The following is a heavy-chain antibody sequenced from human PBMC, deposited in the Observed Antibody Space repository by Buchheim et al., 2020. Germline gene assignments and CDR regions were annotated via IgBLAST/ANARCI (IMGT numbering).Heavy chain of an antibody. J-gene: IGHJ4*02. V-gene: IGHV3-74*01. CDR2: IDGDGSAA. D-gene: IGHD4-23*01. CDR1: GFTVSRYW. Sequence: EVQLVESGGGLVQPGQSLRLSCAASGFTVSRYWMHWVRQVPGKGLVWVSRIDGDGSAADYADSVTGRVTVSRDKAKNTGCLQLNSLRVEDTAVYYCARASNSRDYFDSWGQGTL. CDR3: ARASNSRDYFDS.